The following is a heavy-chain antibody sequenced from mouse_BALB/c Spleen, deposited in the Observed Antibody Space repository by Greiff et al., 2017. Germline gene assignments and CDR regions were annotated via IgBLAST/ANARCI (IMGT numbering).Heavy chain of an antibody. CDR3: ARDRYDYDGRYVDV. CDR2: IWAGGST. CDR1: GFSLTSYG. J-gene: IGHJ1*01. D-gene: IGHD2-4*01. V-gene: IGHV2-9*02. Sequence: VKLMESGPGLVAPSQSLSITCTVSGFSLTSYGVHWVRQPPGKGLEWLGVIWAGGSTNYNSALMSRLSISKDNSKSQVFLKMNSLQTDDTAMYYGARDRYDYDGRYVDVWGAGTTVTVSS.